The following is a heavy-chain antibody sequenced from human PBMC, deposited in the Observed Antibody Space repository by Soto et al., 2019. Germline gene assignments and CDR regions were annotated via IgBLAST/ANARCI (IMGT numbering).Heavy chain of an antibody. CDR2: IYYSGST. Sequence: SETLSLTCTVSGGSISSGDYYWSWIRQPPGKGLEWIGYIYYSGSTYYNPSIKSRVTISVDTSKNQFSLKLSSVTAADTAVYYCARQSIAARPGWFDPWGQGTLVTVSS. D-gene: IGHD6-6*01. CDR1: GGSISSGDYY. J-gene: IGHJ5*02. V-gene: IGHV4-30-4*01. CDR3: ARQSIAARPGWFDP.